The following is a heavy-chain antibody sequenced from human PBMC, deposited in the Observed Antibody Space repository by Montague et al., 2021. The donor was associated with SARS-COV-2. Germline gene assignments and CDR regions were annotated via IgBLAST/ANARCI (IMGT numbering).Heavy chain of an antibody. Sequence: SLRLSCAAFGFTFSSYAMHWVRQAPGKGLEWVAVISYDGSNKYYADSVKGRFTISRDNSKNTLYLQMNSLRAEDTAVYYCASSLVWFEIDYWGQGTLVTVSS. CDR1: GFTFSSYA. D-gene: IGHD3-10*01. J-gene: IGHJ4*02. V-gene: IGHV3-30*04. CDR2: ISYDGSNK. CDR3: ASSLVWFEIDY.